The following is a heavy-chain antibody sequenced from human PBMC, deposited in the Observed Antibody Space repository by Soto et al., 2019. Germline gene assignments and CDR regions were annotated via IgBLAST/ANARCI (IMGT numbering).Heavy chain of an antibody. J-gene: IGHJ2*01. V-gene: IGHV3-9*01. CDR2: ISWNSGSI. CDR1: GFTFDDYA. CDR3: AKVNTYYDSSGYSLGWYFDL. Sequence: ESGGGLVQPGRSLRLSCAASGFTFDDYAMHWVRQAPGKGLEWVSGISWNSGSIGYADSVKGRFTISRDNAKNSLYLQMNSLRAEDTALYYCAKVNTYYDSSGYSLGWYFDLWGRGTLVTVSS. D-gene: IGHD3-22*01.